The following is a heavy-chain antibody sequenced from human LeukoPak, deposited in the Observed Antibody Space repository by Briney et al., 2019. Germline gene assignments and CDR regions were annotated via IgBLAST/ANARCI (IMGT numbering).Heavy chain of an antibody. J-gene: IGHJ4*02. CDR3: ARGGSGYDSFDY. D-gene: IGHD5-12*01. V-gene: IGHV4-59*01. Sequence: SETLSLTCTVSGGSISFYYWSCIRQPPGKGLEWIGYISYSGRTNYSPSLKSRVTISVDTSKNQFSLKLSSVTAADTAVYYCARGGSGYDSFDYWGQGTLVTVSS. CDR1: GGSISFYY. CDR2: ISYSGRT.